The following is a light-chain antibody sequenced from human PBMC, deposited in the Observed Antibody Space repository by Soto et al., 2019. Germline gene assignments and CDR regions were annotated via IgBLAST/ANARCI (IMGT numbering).Light chain of an antibody. CDR1: QSVSSSY. CDR3: QRYGSSPRR. V-gene: IGKV3-20*01. Sequence: EIVLTQSPGTLSLSPGERATLSCRASQSVSSSYLAWYQQKPGQAPRLLIYGASSRATGIPDGFSGSGSGTDFPLTISRLATEGCAEYYCQRYGSSPRRFGEGTKVVIK. J-gene: IGKJ1*01. CDR2: GAS.